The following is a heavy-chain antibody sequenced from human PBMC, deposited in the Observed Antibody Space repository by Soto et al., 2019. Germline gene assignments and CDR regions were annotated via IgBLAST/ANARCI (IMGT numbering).Heavy chain of an antibody. CDR2: ISGSGGST. CDR1: GFTFSSYA. V-gene: IGHV3-23*01. J-gene: IGHJ2*01. CDR3: AKGRGTVAGYTYWYFDL. D-gene: IGHD6-19*01. Sequence: EVQLLESGGGLVQPGGSLRLSCAASGFTFSSYAMSWVRQAPGKGLEWVSAISGSGGSTYYADSVKGRFTISRDNSKNTLYLQMNSLRAEDTGVYYCAKGRGTVAGYTYWYFDLWGRGTLVTVSS.